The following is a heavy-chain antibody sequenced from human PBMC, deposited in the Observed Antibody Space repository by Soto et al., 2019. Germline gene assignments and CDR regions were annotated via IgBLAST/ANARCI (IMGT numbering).Heavy chain of an antibody. D-gene: IGHD5-12*01. V-gene: IGHV3-9*01. CDR2: ISENSGSI. CDR3: AKTFLPGYDNGWFDP. CDR1: GFTFDDYX. J-gene: IGHJ5*02. Sequence: GGSLRLSCAASGFTFDDYXMHXXRQAPGKGLEWVSGISENSGSIGYADSVKGRFNISRDNAKNSLYLQMNSLRAEDTALYYCAKTFLPGYDNGWFDPWGQGTLVTVSS.